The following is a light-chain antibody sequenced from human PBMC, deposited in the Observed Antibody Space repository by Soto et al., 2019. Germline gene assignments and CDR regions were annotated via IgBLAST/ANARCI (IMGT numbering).Light chain of an antibody. V-gene: IGKV3-20*01. CDR1: QSVSSTY. CDR2: GTS. CDR3: QQYYSFPFP. Sequence: EIVLTQSPGTLSFSPGERATLSFSASQSVSSTYLAWYQQKPGQAPRLLIYGTSSRATGIPDRFSGSGSGTNFTLTISCLQSEDFATYYCQQYYSFPFPFGPGTKVIS. J-gene: IGKJ3*01.